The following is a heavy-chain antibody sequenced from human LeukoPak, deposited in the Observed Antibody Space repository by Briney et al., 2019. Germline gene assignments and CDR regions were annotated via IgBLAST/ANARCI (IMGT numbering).Heavy chain of an antibody. CDR3: ARDRWNPAY. J-gene: IGHJ4*02. V-gene: IGHV7-4-1*02. CDR2: INTNTGNP. Sequence: ASVKVSCKASGYTFSNYAMNWVRQAPGQGLEWMGWINTNTGNPTYAQGFTGRFVFSLDTSVSTAYLQISSLKTVDTAVYYCARDRWNPAYWGRGTLVTVSS. CDR1: GYTFSNYA. D-gene: IGHD1-1*01.